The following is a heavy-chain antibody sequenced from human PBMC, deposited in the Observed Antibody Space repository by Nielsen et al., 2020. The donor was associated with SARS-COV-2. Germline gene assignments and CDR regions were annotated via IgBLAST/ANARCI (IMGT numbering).Heavy chain of an antibody. D-gene: IGHD2-21*02. CDR2: ISWNSGSI. CDR1: GFTFDDYA. V-gene: IGHV3-9*01. J-gene: IGHJ3*02. Sequence: SLKISCAASGFTFDDYAMHWVRQAPGKGLEWVSGISWNSGSIGYADSAKGRFTISRDNAKNSLYLQMNSLRAEDTALYYCAKVGGDYVRDAFDIWGQGTMVTVSS. CDR3: AKVGGDYVRDAFDI.